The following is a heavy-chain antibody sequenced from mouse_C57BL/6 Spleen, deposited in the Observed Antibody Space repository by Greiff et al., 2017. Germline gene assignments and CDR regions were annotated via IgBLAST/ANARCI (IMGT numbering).Heavy chain of an antibody. CDR1: GFTFSDFY. V-gene: IGHV7-1*01. CDR2: SRNKANDYTT. J-gene: IGHJ1*03. D-gene: IGHD2-3*01. Sequence: EVKVVESGGGLVQSGRSLRLSCATSGFTFSDFYMEWVRQAPGKGLEWIAASRNKANDYTTEYSASVKGRFIVSRDTSQSILYLQMNALRAEDTAIYYCARDGGSPIYDGYAGYFDVWGTGTTVTVSS. CDR3: ARDGGSPIYDGYAGYFDV.